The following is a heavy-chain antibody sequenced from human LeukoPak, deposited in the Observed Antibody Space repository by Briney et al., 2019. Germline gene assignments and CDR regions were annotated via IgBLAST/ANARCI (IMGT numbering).Heavy chain of an antibody. CDR2: ISASGRGT. CDR1: GFNFSSFV. CDR3: ARELPRPHYYDSSGYQGFYGMDV. V-gene: IGHV3-23*01. Sequence: GGPLRLSCAGSGFNFSSFVMTWVRQAPGKGLEWVSSISASGRGTYYADSVKGRFTISRDNSKNTLYLQVNSLRAEDTAVYYCARELPRPHYYDSSGYQGFYGMDVWGQGTTVTVSS. D-gene: IGHD3-22*01. J-gene: IGHJ6*02.